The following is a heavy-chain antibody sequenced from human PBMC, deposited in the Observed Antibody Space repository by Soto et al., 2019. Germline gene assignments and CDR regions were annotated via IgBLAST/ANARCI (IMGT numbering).Heavy chain of an antibody. V-gene: IGHV5-10-1*03. J-gene: IGHJ4*02. CDR2: IDPSDSYT. CDR3: ARHHNAAAYYYDSSGYTRGDY. Sequence: EVQLVQSGAEVKKPGESLRISCKGSGYSFTSYWISWVRQMPGKGLEWMGRIDPSDSYTNYSPSFQGHVTISADKSISTAYLQWSSLKASDTAMYYCARHHNAAAYYYDSSGYTRGDYWGQGTLVTVSS. CDR1: GYSFTSYW. D-gene: IGHD3-22*01.